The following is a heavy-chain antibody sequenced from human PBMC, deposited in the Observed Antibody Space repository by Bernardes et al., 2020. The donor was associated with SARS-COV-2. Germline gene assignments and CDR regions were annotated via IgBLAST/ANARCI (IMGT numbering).Heavy chain of an antibody. CDR2: ISGGGGDI. CDR3: AKEAAPVWGSHDL. D-gene: IGHD3-16*01. J-gene: IGHJ4*02. CDR1: GFTFNNYA. Sequence: GGSLRLSCAASGFTFNNYAMNWVRQAPGKGLEWVSGISGGGGDIQYADSVKGRFTISRDNSKNTLYLQMNSLRAEDTAVYYCAKEAAPVWGSHDLWCQGSLVTVSS. V-gene: IGHV3-23*01.